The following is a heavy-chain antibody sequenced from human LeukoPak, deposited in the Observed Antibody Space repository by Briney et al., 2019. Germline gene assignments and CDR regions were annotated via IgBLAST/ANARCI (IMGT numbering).Heavy chain of an antibody. J-gene: IGHJ6*02. Sequence: GGSLRLSCAASGFTFSTYWMHWVRQAPGKGLVWVSRINSDGSSTSYADSVKGRFTISRDNAKNTLYLQMNSLRAEDTAVYYCARGSSGWDNYYYYCMDVWGQGTTVTVSS. V-gene: IGHV3-74*01. CDR3: ARGSSGWDNYYYYCMDV. CDR1: GFTFSTYW. CDR2: INSDGSST. D-gene: IGHD6-19*01.